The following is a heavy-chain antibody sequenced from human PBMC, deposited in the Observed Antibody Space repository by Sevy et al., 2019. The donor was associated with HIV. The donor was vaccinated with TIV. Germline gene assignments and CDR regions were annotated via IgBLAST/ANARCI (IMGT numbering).Heavy chain of an antibody. Sequence: GGSLRLSCAASGFTFSNHGMHWVRQAPGKGLEWVAFIRYDGSNEYYGDSMKGRFTISRDNSKDTLYLQMNSLRPEGTAVYFCAKDRKVLLVVYAIPFDVFDIWGHGTMVTVSS. V-gene: IGHV3-30*02. CDR2: IRYDGSNE. D-gene: IGHD2-8*02. CDR1: GFTFSNHG. J-gene: IGHJ3*02. CDR3: AKDRKVLLVVYAIPFDVFDI.